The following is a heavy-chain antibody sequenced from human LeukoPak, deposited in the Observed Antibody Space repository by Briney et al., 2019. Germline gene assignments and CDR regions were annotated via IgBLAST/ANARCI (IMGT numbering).Heavy chain of an antibody. CDR1: GFTFSTYW. CDR2: IWYDESNK. V-gene: IGHV3-33*08. Sequence: GGSLRLSCAASGFTFSTYWMNWVRKAPAKGQERVAVIWYDESNKYYADSVKDRFTISRDNSKNTLYLQMNSLRAEDTAVYYCARDLDYWGEGTLVTVSS. CDR3: ARDLDY. J-gene: IGHJ4*02.